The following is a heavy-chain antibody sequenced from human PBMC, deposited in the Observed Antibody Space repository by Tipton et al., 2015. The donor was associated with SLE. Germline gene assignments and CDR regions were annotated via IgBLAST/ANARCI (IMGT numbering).Heavy chain of an antibody. J-gene: IGHJ4*02. CDR3: ARASAAILGY. V-gene: IGHV1-8*02. D-gene: IGHD2-2*01. Sequence: QSGPEVKKPGSSVKVSCKASGGTFSSYAISWVRQAPGQGLEWMGWMNPNSGNTGYAQKFQGRVTMTRNTSISTAYMELSSLRSEDTAVYYCARASAAILGYWGQGTLVTVSS. CDR1: GGTFSSYA. CDR2: MNPNSGNT.